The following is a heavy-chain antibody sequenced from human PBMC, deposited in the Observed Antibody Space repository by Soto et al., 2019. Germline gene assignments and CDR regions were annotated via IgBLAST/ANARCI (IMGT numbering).Heavy chain of an antibody. CDR2: IYYSGST. D-gene: IGHD3-10*01. V-gene: IGHV4-39*01. Sequence: QLQLQESGPGLVKPSETLSLTCTVSGGSISSSSYYWGWIRQPPGKGLEWIGSIYYSGSTYYNPSLKSRVTISVDTSKNQFSLKLSSVTAADTAVYYCARHVSYYGSGSYYTHPFDYWGQGTLVTVSS. CDR1: GGSISSSSYY. J-gene: IGHJ4*02. CDR3: ARHVSYYGSGSYYTHPFDY.